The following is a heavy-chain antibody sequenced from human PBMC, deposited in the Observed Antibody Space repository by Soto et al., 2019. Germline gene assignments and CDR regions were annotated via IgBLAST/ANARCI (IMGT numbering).Heavy chain of an antibody. Sequence: ASVKVSCKASGYSFTTFGISWVRQAPGQGLEWMGWISGYNGDTNNAQKFQGRVTMTIDRSTTTAYLELRSLTSDDTAVYYCAKNGHPPYYYYGMDVWGQGTTVTVSS. J-gene: IGHJ6*02. D-gene: IGHD2-8*01. CDR2: ISGYNGDT. CDR1: GYSFTTFG. V-gene: IGHV1-18*01. CDR3: AKNGHPPYYYYGMDV.